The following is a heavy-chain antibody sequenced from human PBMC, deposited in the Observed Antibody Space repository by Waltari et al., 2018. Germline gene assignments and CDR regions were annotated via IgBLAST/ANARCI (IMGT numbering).Heavy chain of an antibody. V-gene: IGHV3-74*01. D-gene: IGHD3-22*01. Sequence: EEQLVESGGGLAQPGESLRLSFAASGFTFSRYWVDWVRKAPGKGLVWVSRISSDGSSTTYADSVKGRFTISRDNAKNTLYVQMNRLRAEDTAVYYCARVATKTYSSPVPGRPYYYGMDVWGQGTTVTVSS. CDR1: GFTFSRYW. CDR2: ISSDGSST. CDR3: ARVATKTYSSPVPGRPYYYGMDV. J-gene: IGHJ6*02.